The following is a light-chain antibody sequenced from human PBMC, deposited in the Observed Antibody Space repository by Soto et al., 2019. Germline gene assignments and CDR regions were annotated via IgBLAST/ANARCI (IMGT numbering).Light chain of an antibody. V-gene: IGKV3-20*01. CDR3: QEYGSTSHT. J-gene: IGKJ2*01. Sequence: EIVFTQSPGTLSFSPGERATPSCRASQIVSGNFLAWYQQKPGQAPRLLIYTASTRATGIPDRFSGSGSGTDSTLTISGLEPEDFAMYYCQEYGSTSHTFGLGTKVDIK. CDR1: QIVSGNF. CDR2: TAS.